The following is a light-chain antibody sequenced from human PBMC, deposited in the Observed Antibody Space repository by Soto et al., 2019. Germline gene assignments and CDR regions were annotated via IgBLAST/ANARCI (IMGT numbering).Light chain of an antibody. CDR1: SSDVGIYNY. V-gene: IGLV2-14*01. CDR3: VSYAGSNNYVV. Sequence: QSALTQPASVSGSPGQSITISCTGTSSDVGIYNYVSWYQHHPGKAPKLMIYEVSNRPSGVSNRFSGSKSGNTASLTISGLQAEDEADYYCVSYAGSNNYVVFGGGTKLTVL. J-gene: IGLJ2*01. CDR2: EVS.